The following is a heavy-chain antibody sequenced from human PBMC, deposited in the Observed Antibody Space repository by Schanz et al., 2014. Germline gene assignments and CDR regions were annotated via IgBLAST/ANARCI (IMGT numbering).Heavy chain of an antibody. CDR3: AGNVIATGRAFDL. V-gene: IGHV1-18*04. CDR2: ISTYTGNT. CDR1: GYTFTSYG. D-gene: IGHD6-13*01. Sequence: QVQLVQSGTEVKKPGASVKVSCKASGYTFTSYGVSWVRQAPGQGLEWMGWISTYTGNTNYEQRLQDRVTMTTDTSTSTAYMERRSLRSDDTAVYYCAGNVIATGRAFDLWGPGTMVTVS. J-gene: IGHJ3*01.